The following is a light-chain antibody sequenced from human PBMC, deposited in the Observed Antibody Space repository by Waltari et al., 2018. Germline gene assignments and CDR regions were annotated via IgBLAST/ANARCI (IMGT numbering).Light chain of an antibody. J-gene: IGKJ2*01. Sequence: EIVLTQSPGTLSLSTGERATLSCRASQSVASSYLAWYQQKTGQAPRLLIYGASSRATGIPDRFSGTGSGTDFTLTISRLEPEDFAVYYCQQYGSSPHTFGQGTKVEIK. CDR2: GAS. V-gene: IGKV3-20*01. CDR1: QSVASSY. CDR3: QQYGSSPHT.